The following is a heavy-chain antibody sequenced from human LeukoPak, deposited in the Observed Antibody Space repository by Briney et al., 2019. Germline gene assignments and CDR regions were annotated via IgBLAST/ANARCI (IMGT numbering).Heavy chain of an antibody. CDR2: IWYDGSNK. J-gene: IGHJ4*02. D-gene: IGHD6-19*01. Sequence: GGSLRLSCAASGFTFSSYAMSWVRQAPGKGLEWVAVIWYDGSNKYYADSVKGRFTISRDNSKNTLYLQMNSLRAEDTAVYYCARDYRYSSGWATPGYFDYWGQGTLVTVSS. CDR1: GFTFSSYA. V-gene: IGHV3-33*08. CDR3: ARDYRYSSGWATPGYFDY.